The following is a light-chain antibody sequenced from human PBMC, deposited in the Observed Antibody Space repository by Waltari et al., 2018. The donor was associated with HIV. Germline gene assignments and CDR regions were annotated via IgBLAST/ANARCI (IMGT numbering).Light chain of an antibody. J-gene: IGKJ3*01. V-gene: IGKV1-9*01. Sequence: DSQLTQSPSFLSASVGDRVTITCRASQGISSYLAWYQQKPGKAPKLLIYTASSLQSGVPSRFSGSGSGTEFTLTISSLQPEDFATYYCQRLNSYRFTFGPGTKVDIK. CDR3: QRLNSYRFT. CDR2: TAS. CDR1: QGISSY.